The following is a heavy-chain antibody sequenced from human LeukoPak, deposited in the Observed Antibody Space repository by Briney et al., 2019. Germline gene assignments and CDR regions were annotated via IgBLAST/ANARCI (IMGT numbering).Heavy chain of an antibody. CDR3: ARERLGELSLYEFPRSGFDY. CDR1: GGSISSSSYY. V-gene: IGHV4-39*07. Sequence: PSETLSLTCTVSGGSISSSSYYWGWIRQPPGKGLEWIGSIYYSGSTYYNPSLKSRVTISVDTSKNQFSLKLSSVTAADTAVYYCARERLGELSLYEFPRSGFDYWGQGTLVTVSS. J-gene: IGHJ4*02. CDR2: IYYSGST. D-gene: IGHD3-16*02.